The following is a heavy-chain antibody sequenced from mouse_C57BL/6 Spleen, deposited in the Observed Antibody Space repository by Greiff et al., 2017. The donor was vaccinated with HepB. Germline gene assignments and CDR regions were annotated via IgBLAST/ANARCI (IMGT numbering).Heavy chain of an antibody. CDR1: GFTFSDYG. CDR2: ISSGSSTI. J-gene: IGHJ1*03. V-gene: IGHV5-17*01. D-gene: IGHD4-1*01. Sequence: EVMLVESGGGLVKPGGSLKLSCAASGFTFSDYGMHWVRQAPEKGLEWVAYISSGSSTIDYADTVKGRFTISRDNAKNTLFLQMTSLRSEDTAMYYCARRLGLGYFDVWGTGTTVTVSS. CDR3: ARRLGLGYFDV.